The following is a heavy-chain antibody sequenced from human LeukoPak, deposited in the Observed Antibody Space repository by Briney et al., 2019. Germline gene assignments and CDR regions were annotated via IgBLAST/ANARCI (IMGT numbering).Heavy chain of an antibody. V-gene: IGHV4-59*01. Sequence: SETLSLTCTVSGGSISSYYCSWIRQPQGKGLEWSGYIYYSGGTNYTPSVTSRVTMSAATSKNQFSLKLSSVTAADTAVYYCARGGLQPFDYWGQGTLVTVSS. CDR2: IYYSGGT. CDR3: ARGGLQPFDY. J-gene: IGHJ4*02. CDR1: GGSISSYY. D-gene: IGHD5-24*01.